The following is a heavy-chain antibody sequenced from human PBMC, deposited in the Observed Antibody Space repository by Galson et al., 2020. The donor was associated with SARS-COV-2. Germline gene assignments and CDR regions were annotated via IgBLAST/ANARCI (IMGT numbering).Heavy chain of an antibody. J-gene: IGHJ6*02. CDR2: ISSSSSYI. CDR3: ARDLWGGSYFHYYYGMDV. D-gene: IGHD1-26*01. CDR1: GFTFSSYS. Sequence: GESLKISCAASGFTFSSYSMNWVRQAPGKGLEWVSSISSSSSYIYYADSVKGRFTISRDNAKNSLYLQMNSLRAEDTAVYYCARDLWGGSYFHYYYGMDVWGQGTTVTVSS. V-gene: IGHV3-21*01.